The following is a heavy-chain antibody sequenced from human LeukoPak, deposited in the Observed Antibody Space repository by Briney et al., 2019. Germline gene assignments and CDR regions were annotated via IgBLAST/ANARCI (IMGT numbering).Heavy chain of an antibody. CDR1: GGSISSHY. Sequence: SETLSLTCTVSGGSISSHYWSWIRQPPGKGLEWIGYIYYSGSTNYTPSLKSRFTISVDTSKNQFSLKLSSVTAADTAVYYCARVCITMIRGTKHWFDPWGQGTLVTVSS. CDR2: IYYSGST. D-gene: IGHD3-10*01. V-gene: IGHV4-59*11. CDR3: ARVCITMIRGTKHWFDP. J-gene: IGHJ5*02.